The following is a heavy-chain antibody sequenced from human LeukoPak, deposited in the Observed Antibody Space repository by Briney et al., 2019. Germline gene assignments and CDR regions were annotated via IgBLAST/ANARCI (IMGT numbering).Heavy chain of an antibody. V-gene: IGHV3-11*01. J-gene: IGHJ4*02. CDR3: AKDGTNIAVALGHLDY. D-gene: IGHD6-19*01. CDR1: GFTFSDYY. Sequence: PGGSLRLSCAASGFTFSDYYMSWIRQAPGKGLEWVSYISSSGSTIYYADSVKGRFTISRDNAKNSLYLQMNSLRAEDTAVYYCAKDGTNIAVALGHLDYWGQGTLVTVSS. CDR2: ISSSGSTI.